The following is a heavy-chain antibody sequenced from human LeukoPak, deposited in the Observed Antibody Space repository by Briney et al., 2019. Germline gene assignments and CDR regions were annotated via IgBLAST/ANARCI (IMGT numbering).Heavy chain of an antibody. CDR2: ISYEGSNK. V-gene: IGHV3-30*04. CDR3: ARDPRLWFGESDLDY. D-gene: IGHD3-10*01. J-gene: IGHJ4*02. CDR1: GFTFSSYA. Sequence: PGGCLRLSCAASGFTFSSYAMHWVRQGPGKRLEWVAVISYEGSNKYYADSVKGRFTISRDNSKNTRYLQMNSLRAEDTAVYYCARDPRLWFGESDLDYWGQGTLVTVSS.